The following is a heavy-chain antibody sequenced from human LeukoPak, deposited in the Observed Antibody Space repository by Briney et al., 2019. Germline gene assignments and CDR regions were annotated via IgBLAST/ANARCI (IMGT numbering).Heavy chain of an antibody. CDR3: ASAPPTLCSGGTCPLRD. CDR1: GGSLTSSSYY. CDR2: IYFSGIT. Sequence: SEALSLTCTVSGGSLTSSSYYWGWIRQPPGKGLEWIGNIYFSGITYYTPSLKSRVTISIETSKNQFSLNLTSVTAADTAVYYCASAPPTLCSGGTCPLRDWGQGTLVTVSS. D-gene: IGHD2-15*01. J-gene: IGHJ4*02. V-gene: IGHV4-39*01.